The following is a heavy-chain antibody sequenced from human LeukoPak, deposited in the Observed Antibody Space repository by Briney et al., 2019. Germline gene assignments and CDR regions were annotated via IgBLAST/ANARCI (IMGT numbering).Heavy chain of an antibody. CDR2: IKSDGST. D-gene: IGHD3-10*01. CDR3: TRAITYFYGSVTYDWFDS. V-gene: IGHV3-74*01. CDR1: GFTFSSYW. J-gene: IGHJ5*01. Sequence: GGSLRLSCAASGFTFSSYWMHWVRQTPGKGLMWVARIKSDGSTIYADPVQGRFTISRDNAKNMVYLQMNSLRADDTAIYYCTRAITYFYGSVTYDWFDSWGQGTRVTVSS.